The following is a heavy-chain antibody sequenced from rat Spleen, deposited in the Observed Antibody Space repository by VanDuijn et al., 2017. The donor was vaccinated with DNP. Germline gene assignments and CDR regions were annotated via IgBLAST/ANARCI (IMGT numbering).Heavy chain of an antibody. CDR3: ARHYGGYSYYWYFDF. V-gene: IGHV3-1*01. Sequence: EVQLQESGPGLVKPSQSLSLTCSVTGYSITSNYWGWIRKFPGNKMEWIGHISHSGSTNYNPSLKSRISVIRDTSKNQFFLQLNSVTTEDTARYYCARHYGGYSYYWYFDFWGPGTMVTVSS. CDR2: ISHSGST. CDR1: GYSITSNY. J-gene: IGHJ1*01. D-gene: IGHD1-11*01.